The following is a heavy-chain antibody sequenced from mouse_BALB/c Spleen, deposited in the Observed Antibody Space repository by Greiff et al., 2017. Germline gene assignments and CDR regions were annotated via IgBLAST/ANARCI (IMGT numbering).Heavy chain of an antibody. Sequence: VQLQQSGAELVKPGASVKLSCTASGFNIKDTYMHWVKQRPEQGLEWIGRIDPANGNTKYDPKFQGKATITADTSSNTAYLQLSSLTSEDTAVYYCASRDDNDEIDYWGQGTTLTVSS. V-gene: IGHV14-3*02. D-gene: IGHD2-4*01. CDR2: IDPANGNT. CDR3: ASRDDNDEIDY. J-gene: IGHJ2*01. CDR1: GFNIKDTY.